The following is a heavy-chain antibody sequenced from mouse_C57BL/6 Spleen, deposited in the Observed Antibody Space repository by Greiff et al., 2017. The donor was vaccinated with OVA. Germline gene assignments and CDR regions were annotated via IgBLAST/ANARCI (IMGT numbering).Heavy chain of an antibody. V-gene: IGHV1-74*01. J-gene: IGHJ1*03. D-gene: IGHD1-1*01. Sequence: QVQLQQPGAELVKPGASVKVSCKASGYTFTSYWMHGVWEGSVQGLEWRGRMEGSDSDTNYNQKFKGKATLTVDKSSSTAYMQLSSLTSEDSAVYYCAIDYYGSSHWYFDVWGTGTTVTVSS. CDR3: AIDYYGSSHWYFDV. CDR1: GYTFTSYW. CDR2: MEGSDSDT.